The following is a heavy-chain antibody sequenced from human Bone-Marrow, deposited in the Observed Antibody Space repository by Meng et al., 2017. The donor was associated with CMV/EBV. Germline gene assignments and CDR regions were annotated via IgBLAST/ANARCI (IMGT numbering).Heavy chain of an antibody. D-gene: IGHD2-21*01. CDR1: GGTFSSYA. J-gene: IGHJ5*02. CDR3: ARGPGYCGGDCYSRWFDP. V-gene: IGHV1-69*10. Sequence: SVKVSCKASGGTFSSYAISWVRQAPGQGLEWMGGIIPILGIANYAQKFQGRVTITADKSTSTAYMELSSLRSEDTAVYYCARGPGYCGGDCYSRWFDPWGQGTLVTVSS. CDR2: IIPILGIA.